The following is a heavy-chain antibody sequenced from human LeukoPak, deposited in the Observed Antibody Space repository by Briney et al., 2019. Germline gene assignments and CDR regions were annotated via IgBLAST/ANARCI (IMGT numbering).Heavy chain of an antibody. CDR1: GFTFSSAA. CDR3: AKDSYQYASATI. Sequence: GGSLRLSCVASGFTFSSAAMHWVRQAPGKGLEWVALISYDGSNKYYADSAKGRFTVSRDNSKNTLYLQMHSLTPDDTAMYYCAKDSYQYASATIWGQGTLVSVSS. CDR2: ISYDGSNK. V-gene: IGHV3-30*18. D-gene: IGHD2-2*01. J-gene: IGHJ4*02.